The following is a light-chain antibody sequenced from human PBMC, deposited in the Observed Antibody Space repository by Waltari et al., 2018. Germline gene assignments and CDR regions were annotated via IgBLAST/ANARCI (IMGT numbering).Light chain of an antibody. CDR3: YSFAGYTTFYV. CDR2: DVS. Sequence: QSALTQPASVSGSPGQSIAISCTGTSSDVGAYNYVSWYQQHPAKAPKVIIYDVSKRPAGISGSLAGSKSDNTASLTISGLQAEDDADYFCYSFAGYTTFYVFGSGTKVTVL. J-gene: IGLJ1*01. V-gene: IGLV2-23*02. CDR1: SSDVGAYNY.